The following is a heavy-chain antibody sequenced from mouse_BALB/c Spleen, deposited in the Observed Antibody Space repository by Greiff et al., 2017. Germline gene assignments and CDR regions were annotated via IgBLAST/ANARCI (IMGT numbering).Heavy chain of an antibody. CDR1: GYSITSDYA. V-gene: IGHV3-2*02. CDR3: ARELGLAWFAY. D-gene: IGHD4-1*01. CDR2: ISYSGST. J-gene: IGHJ3*01. Sequence: ESGPGLVKPSQSLSLTCTVTGYSITSDYAWNWIRQFPGNKLEWMGYISYSGSTSYNPSLKSRISITRDTSKNQFFLQLNSVTTEDTATYYCARELGLAWFAYWGQGTLVTVSA.